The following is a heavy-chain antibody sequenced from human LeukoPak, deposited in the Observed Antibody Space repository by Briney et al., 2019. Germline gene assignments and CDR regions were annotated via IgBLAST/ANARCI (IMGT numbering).Heavy chain of an antibody. CDR1: GFTFSSYA. V-gene: IGHV3-23*01. CDR3: AKDGESYGSGSHY. D-gene: IGHD3-10*01. J-gene: IGHJ4*02. CDR2: ISGSGGST. Sequence: PGGSLRLSCAASGFTFSSYAMSWVRQAPGKGLEWVSAISGSGGSTYYAGSVKGRFTISRDNSKNTLYLQMNSLRAEDTAVYYCAKDGESYGSGSHYWGQGTLVTVSS.